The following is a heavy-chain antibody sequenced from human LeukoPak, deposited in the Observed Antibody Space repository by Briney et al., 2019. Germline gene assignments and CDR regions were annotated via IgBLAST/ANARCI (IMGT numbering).Heavy chain of an antibody. J-gene: IGHJ5*02. CDR1: GFTFSSYS. CDR3: ARTTYSRGWFAP. V-gene: IGHV3-48*04. D-gene: IGHD4-11*01. Sequence: PGGSLRLSCAASGFTFSSYSMNWVRQAPGKGLEWVSYISSSGSTIYYADSVKGRFTISRDNAKNSLYLQMNSLRAEDTAVYYCARTTYSRGWFAPWGQGTLVTVSS. CDR2: ISSSGSTI.